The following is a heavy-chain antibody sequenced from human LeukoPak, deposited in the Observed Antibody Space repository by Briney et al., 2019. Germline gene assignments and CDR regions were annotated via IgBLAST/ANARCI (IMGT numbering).Heavy chain of an antibody. CDR3: ARDLSSGSSNDWFDP. Sequence: SETLSLTCTVSGGSISSGSYCWSWIRQPAGKGLEWIGRIYTSGSTNYNPSLKSRVTISVDTSKNQFSLKLSSVTAADTAVYYCARDLSSGSSNDWFDPWGQGTLVTVSS. V-gene: IGHV4-61*02. CDR2: IYTSGST. CDR1: GGSISSGSYC. J-gene: IGHJ5*02. D-gene: IGHD6-13*01.